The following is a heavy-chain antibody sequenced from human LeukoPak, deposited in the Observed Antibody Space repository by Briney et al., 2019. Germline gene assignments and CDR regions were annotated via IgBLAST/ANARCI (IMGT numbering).Heavy chain of an antibody. CDR1: GYTFTSYG. CDR2: ISAYNGNT. Sequence: ASVKVSCKASGYTFTSYGISWVRQAPEQGLEWMGWISAYNGNTNYAQKLQGRVTMTTDTSTSTAYMELRSLRSDDTAVYYCSTQTITGTYYYYYGMDVWGQGTTVTVSS. J-gene: IGHJ6*02. D-gene: IGHD1-20*01. V-gene: IGHV1-18*01. CDR3: STQTITGTYYYYYGMDV.